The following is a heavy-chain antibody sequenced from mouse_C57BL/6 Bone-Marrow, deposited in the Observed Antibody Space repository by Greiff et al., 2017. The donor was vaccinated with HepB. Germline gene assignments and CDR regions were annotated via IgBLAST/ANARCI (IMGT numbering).Heavy chain of an antibody. D-gene: IGHD2-4*01. CDR1: GYAFSSYW. CDR2: IYPGDGDT. Sequence: QVQLQQSGAELVKPGASVKISCKASGYAFSSYWMNWVKQRPGKGLEWIGQIYPGDGDTNYNGKFKGKATLTADKSSSTAYMQLSILTSEDSAVYFCARTYDYDIDYAMDYWGQGTSVTVSS. CDR3: ARTYDYDIDYAMDY. J-gene: IGHJ4*01. V-gene: IGHV1-80*01.